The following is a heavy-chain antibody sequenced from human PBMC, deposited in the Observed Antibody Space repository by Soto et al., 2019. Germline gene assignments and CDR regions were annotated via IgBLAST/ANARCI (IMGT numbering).Heavy chain of an antibody. CDR2: ISGSAENI. J-gene: IGHJ4*02. D-gene: IGHD6-19*01. CDR3: ARRGSGWYTFDY. Sequence: EVQLLESGGGLVQPGGSLRISCAASGFIFSNYAMNWVRQAPGKGLEWVSVISGSAENIYYADSVKGRFTISRDNSRNRVYLQMNSLRVEDTATCYCARRGSGWYTFDYWGQGTLVTASS. CDR1: GFIFSNYA. V-gene: IGHV3-23*01.